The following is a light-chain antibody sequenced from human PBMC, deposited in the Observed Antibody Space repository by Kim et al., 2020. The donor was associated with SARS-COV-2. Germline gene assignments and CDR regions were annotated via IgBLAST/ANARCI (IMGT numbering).Light chain of an antibody. CDR2: GAS. CDR1: QSVSST. Sequence: GSPEERVTLACRASQSVSSTLAWYQQKPGQSPRLLIYGASTRATGIAARFSGSGSGTEFTLTISSLQSEDFAVYYCQLYNNGPPYTFGPGTKLEI. CDR3: QLYNNGPPYT. J-gene: IGKJ2*01. V-gene: IGKV3-15*01.